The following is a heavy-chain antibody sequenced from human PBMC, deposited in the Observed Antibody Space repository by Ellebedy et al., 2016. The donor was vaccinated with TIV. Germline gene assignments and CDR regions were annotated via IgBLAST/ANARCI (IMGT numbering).Heavy chain of an antibody. V-gene: IGHV3-74*01. CDR2: ITSAGRTT. CDR1: GASFSSHW. J-gene: IGHJ6*02. Sequence: GESLKISXVASGASFSSHWMHWVRRAPEEGLVWVAQITSAGRTTRYADSAKGRFTISRDNAKNTLSLQMNSLRAEDTAIYYCGLAPLQAGSRYYYYAMDVWGQGTTVTVSS. D-gene: IGHD6-19*01. CDR3: GLAPLQAGSRYYYYAMDV.